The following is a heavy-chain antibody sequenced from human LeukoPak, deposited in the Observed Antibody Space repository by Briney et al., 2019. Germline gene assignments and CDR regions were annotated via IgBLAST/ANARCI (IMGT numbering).Heavy chain of an antibody. CDR3: ARHAPPWAAGPYNWFDP. V-gene: IGHV4-38-2*02. Sequence: SETLSLTCTVSGYSINSGYFWGWVRQPPGKGPEWIGSIFHTGDVYYNPSLRSRVTVSVDTSRNQVSLKVTSVTAADTAVYYCARHAPPWAAGPYNWFDPWGQGTLVTVSS. J-gene: IGHJ5*02. CDR1: GYSINSGYF. D-gene: IGHD6-25*01. CDR2: IFHTGDV.